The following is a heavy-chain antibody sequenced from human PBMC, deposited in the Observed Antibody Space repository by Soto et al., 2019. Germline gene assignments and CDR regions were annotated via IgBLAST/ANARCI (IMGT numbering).Heavy chain of an antibody. CDR3: ARHIAAADNFLFNWFDP. Sequence: PSETLSLTCAVSGGSIRSGGYSWSWIRQPPGKGLEWIGYIYHSGSTYYNPSPKSRVTLSVDTSKNQFSLKLSSVTAADTAVYYCARHIAAADNFLFNWFDPWGQGTLVTVSS. J-gene: IGHJ5*02. D-gene: IGHD6-13*01. CDR1: GGSIRSGGYS. CDR2: IYHSGST. V-gene: IGHV4-30-2*03.